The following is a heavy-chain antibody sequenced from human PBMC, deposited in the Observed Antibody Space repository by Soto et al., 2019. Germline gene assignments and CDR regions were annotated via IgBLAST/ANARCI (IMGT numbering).Heavy chain of an antibody. J-gene: IGHJ3*02. V-gene: IGHV1-58*01. CDR1: GFTFSTST. CDR3: AARPGLRYFDWNYAGYCFPI. Sequence: QMQVVQSGPEVKTPGTSVRVSCKTSGFTFSTSTLQWVRLPRGQRLEWIGWIVAGSGDTNYAQNFQSRVTLTRDTSTNTDFMELNNLRSEYTALYYGAARPGLRYFDWNYAGYCFPIWGQGTMVTVAS. D-gene: IGHD3-9*01. CDR2: IVAGSGDT.